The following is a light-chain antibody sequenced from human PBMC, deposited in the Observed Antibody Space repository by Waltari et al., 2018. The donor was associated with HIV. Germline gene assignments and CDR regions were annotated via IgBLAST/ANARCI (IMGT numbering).Light chain of an antibody. CDR3: QAWDSNTAV. Sequence: SYELAQPPSVSVSPGQTAIISCSGDECGNKDACWYQQKPGQSPVLVIFQSKRRPSGIPERFSGSNSGNTATLTISGAQAVDEADYYCQAWDSNTAVFGGGTKLTVL. CDR2: QSK. CDR1: ECGNKD. J-gene: IGLJ2*01. V-gene: IGLV3-1*01.